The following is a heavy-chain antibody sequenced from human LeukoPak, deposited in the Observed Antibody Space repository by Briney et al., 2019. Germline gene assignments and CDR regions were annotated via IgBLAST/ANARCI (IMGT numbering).Heavy chain of an antibody. CDR1: GYTFTGYY. Sequence: ASVKVSCKSSGYTFTGYYMHWVRQAPGQGLEWMGWINPNSGNTGYAQKFQGRVTMTRNTSISTAYMELSSLRSEDTAVYYCARGRRGATVTNWGQGTLVTVSS. CDR2: INPNSGNT. CDR3: ARGRRGATVTN. D-gene: IGHD4-17*01. J-gene: IGHJ4*02. V-gene: IGHV1-8*02.